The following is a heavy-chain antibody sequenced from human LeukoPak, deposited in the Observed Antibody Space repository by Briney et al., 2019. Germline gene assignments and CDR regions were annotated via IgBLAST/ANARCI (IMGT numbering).Heavy chain of an antibody. J-gene: IGHJ6*02. CDR3: ASFFRGYSHYYYYGMDV. D-gene: IGHD2-15*01. CDR2: ISSSGSTI. CDR1: GFTFNNYA. V-gene: IGHV3-48*03. Sequence: GGSLRLSCAASGFTFNNYAMTWVRQAPGKGLEWVSYISSSGSTIYYADSVKGRFTISRDNAKNSLYLQMNSLRAEDTAVYYCASFFRGYSHYYYYGMDVWGQGTTVTVSS.